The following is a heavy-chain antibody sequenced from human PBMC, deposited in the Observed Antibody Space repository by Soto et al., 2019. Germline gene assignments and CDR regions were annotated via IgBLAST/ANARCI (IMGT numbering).Heavy chain of an antibody. Sequence: GGSLRLSCAASGFTFSSYAMHWVRPAPGKGLEWVAVISYDGSNKYYADSVKGRFTISRDNSKNTLYLQMNSLRAEDTAVYYCARTGIAAAASAIDYWGQGTLVTVSS. CDR1: GFTFSSYA. V-gene: IGHV3-30-3*01. D-gene: IGHD6-13*01. CDR3: ARTGIAAAASAIDY. CDR2: ISYDGSNK. J-gene: IGHJ4*02.